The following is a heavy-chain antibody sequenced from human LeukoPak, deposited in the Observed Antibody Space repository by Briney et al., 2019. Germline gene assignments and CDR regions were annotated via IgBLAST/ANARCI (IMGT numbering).Heavy chain of an antibody. CDR3: ARVGYSGYDYYGNDAFDI. D-gene: IGHD5-12*01. CDR2: IIPIFGTA. CDR1: GGTFSSYA. Sequence: SVKVSCKASGGTFSSYAISWVRQAPGQGLEWMGGIIPIFGTANYAQKFQGRVTITTDESTSTAYMELSSLRSEGTAVYYCARVGYSGYDYYGNDAFDIWGQGTMVTVSS. J-gene: IGHJ3*02. V-gene: IGHV1-69*05.